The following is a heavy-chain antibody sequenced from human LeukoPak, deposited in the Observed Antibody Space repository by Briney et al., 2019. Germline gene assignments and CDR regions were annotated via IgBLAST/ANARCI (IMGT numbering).Heavy chain of an antibody. CDR2: ITGSGGST. CDR1: GFTFNSYA. V-gene: IGHV3-23*01. J-gene: IGHJ4*02. Sequence: GGSLRLSCAASGFTFNSYAMTWVRQAPGKGLEWVSSITGSGGSTYYVDSEKGRFTISRDNSKNMIYLEMTSLKAEDTAVYYCAGDGYSGYESWRGWYLDYWGQGTLVTVSS. D-gene: IGHD5-12*01. CDR3: AGDGYSGYESWRGWYLDY.